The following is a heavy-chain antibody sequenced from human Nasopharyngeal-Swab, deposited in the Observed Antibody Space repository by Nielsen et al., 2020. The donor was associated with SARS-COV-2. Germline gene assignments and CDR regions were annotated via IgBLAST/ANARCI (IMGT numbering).Heavy chain of an antibody. CDR3: ARGPDAAGTYYDYYYYMDV. J-gene: IGHJ6*03. Sequence: SETLSLTCNVSGGSISSYYWSWIRQPPGKGLEWIGYIYYSGSTNYNPSLKSRVTISVDTSKNQFSLKLSSVTAADTAVYYCARGPDAAGTYYDYYYYMDVWGKGTTVTVSS. CDR1: GGSISSYY. CDR2: IYYSGST. V-gene: IGHV4-59*01. D-gene: IGHD6-13*01.